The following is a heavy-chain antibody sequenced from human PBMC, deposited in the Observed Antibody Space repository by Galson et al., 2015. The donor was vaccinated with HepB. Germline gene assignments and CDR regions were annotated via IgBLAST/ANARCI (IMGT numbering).Heavy chain of an antibody. CDR2: ISYDGSDE. J-gene: IGHJ6*03. D-gene: IGHD6-19*01. Sequence: SLRLSCAASGFTFTNYGMHWVRQAPGKGLEWVAVISYDGSDEFYADSVKGRFTISRDSSKNRVYLQMNSLRPEDTAVYYCARPAVAGTVPTYYYMDVWGKGTTVTVSS. CDR3: ARPAVAGTVPTYYYMDV. V-gene: IGHV3-30*03. CDR1: GFTFTNYG.